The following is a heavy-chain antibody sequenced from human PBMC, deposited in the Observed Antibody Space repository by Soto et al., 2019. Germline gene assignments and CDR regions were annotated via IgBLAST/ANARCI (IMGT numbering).Heavy chain of an antibody. CDR1: GFTVNNAW. CDR2: IDEDGSEY. V-gene: IGHV3-7*01. CDR3: ARTGDGHHDFLDY. D-gene: IGHD1-1*01. J-gene: IGHJ4*02. Sequence: PGGSLRLSCAASGFTVNNAWMNWVRQAPGKGLEWVANIDEDGSEYNDAQSVRGRFTISRDNAKNTLHLQMNSLRAADTAVYYCARTGDGHHDFLDYWGQGILVTVSS.